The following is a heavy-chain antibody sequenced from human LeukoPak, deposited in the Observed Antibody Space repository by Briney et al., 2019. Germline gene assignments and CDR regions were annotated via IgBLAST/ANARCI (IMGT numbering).Heavy chain of an antibody. CDR2: ISPDNGNA. J-gene: IGHJ5*02. Sequence: ASVKVSCKASGFISTTYGISWVRQAPGQGLEWMGWISPDNGNAHSAPKFQGRVTLTTNTSTTTAYMELSSLRSDDTAVYYCARHYNSPVITWLDPWGQGTLVTVAS. D-gene: IGHD3-22*01. CDR3: ARHYNSPVITWLDP. V-gene: IGHV1-18*01. CDR1: GFISTTYG.